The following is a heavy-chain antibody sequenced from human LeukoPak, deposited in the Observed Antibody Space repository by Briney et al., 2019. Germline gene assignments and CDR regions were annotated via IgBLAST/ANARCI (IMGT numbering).Heavy chain of an antibody. J-gene: IGHJ4*02. CDR1: GGSFSGYY. CDR2: INHSGST. Sequence: SETLSLTCAVHGGSFSGYYWSWIRQPPGKGLEWIGEINHSGSTNYNPSLKSRVTISVDTSKNQFSLKLSSVTAADTAVYYCARLRGNYYDSSGYSRALDYWGQGTLVTVSS. CDR3: ARLRGNYYDSSGYSRALDY. D-gene: IGHD3-22*01. V-gene: IGHV4-34*01.